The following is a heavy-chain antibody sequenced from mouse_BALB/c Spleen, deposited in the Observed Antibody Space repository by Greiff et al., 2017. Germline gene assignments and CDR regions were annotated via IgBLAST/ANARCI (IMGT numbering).Heavy chain of an antibody. CDR2: ISSGGSYT. Sequence: EVQVVESGGGLVKPGGSLKLSCAASGFTFSSYAMSWVRQSPEKRLEWVAEISSGGSYTYYPDSVKGRFTISRDNAKNNLYLQMSSLKSEDTAMYYCARDDGKSDYGGQGTTLTVSS. V-gene: IGHV5-9-4*01. CDR1: GFTFSSYA. CDR3: ARDDGKSDY. D-gene: IGHD2-1*01. J-gene: IGHJ2*01.